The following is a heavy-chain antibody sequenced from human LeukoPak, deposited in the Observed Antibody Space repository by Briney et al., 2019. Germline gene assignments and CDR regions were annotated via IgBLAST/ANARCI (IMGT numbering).Heavy chain of an antibody. CDR3: ARDFKMVRGVIIKYFAY. CDR2: ISAYNGNT. CDR1: GYTFTSYG. J-gene: IGHJ4*02. V-gene: IGHV1-18*01. D-gene: IGHD3-10*01. Sequence: VASVKVSCKASGYTFTSYGISWVRQAPGQGLEWMGWISAYNGNTNYAQKLQGRVTMTTDTSTSTAYMELRSLRSDDTAVYYCARDFKMVRGVIIKYFAYWGQGTLVTVSS.